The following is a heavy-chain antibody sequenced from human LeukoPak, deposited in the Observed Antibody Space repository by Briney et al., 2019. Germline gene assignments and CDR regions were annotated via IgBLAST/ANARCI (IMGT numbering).Heavy chain of an antibody. CDR3: ARLSTAVADSDY. Sequence: PGGSLRLSCAASGFTFSSYWMSWARQAPGKGLEWVANINKDGSDKYYVDSVKGRFTISRDNAKNSLYLQMNSLRAEDTAVYYCARLSTAVADSDYWGQGTLVTVSS. D-gene: IGHD6-13*01. CDR1: GFTFSSYW. CDR2: INKDGSDK. J-gene: IGHJ4*02. V-gene: IGHV3-7*01.